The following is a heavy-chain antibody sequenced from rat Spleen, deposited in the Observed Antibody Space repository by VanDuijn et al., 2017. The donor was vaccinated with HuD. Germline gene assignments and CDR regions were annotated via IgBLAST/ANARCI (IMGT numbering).Heavy chain of an antibody. Sequence: EVQLVESGGGLVQPGRSLKLSCAASGFTFSNYGMHWIRQAPTKGLEWVASISPSGGSTYYRDSVKGRFTISRDDEKSALYLQMDSLRSEDTATYYCARHPQLGTYWYFDFWGPGTMVTVSS. J-gene: IGHJ1*01. V-gene: IGHV5-19*01. CDR1: GFTFSNYG. CDR3: ARHPQLGTYWYFDF. D-gene: IGHD3-4*01. CDR2: ISPSGGST.